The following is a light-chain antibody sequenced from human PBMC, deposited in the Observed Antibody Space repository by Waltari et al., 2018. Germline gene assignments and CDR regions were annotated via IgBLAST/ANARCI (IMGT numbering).Light chain of an antibody. CDR2: YNN. V-gene: IGLV1-44*01. Sequence: QSVLTHPPSASGTPGQRVTISCSGGSTNTGRNTVNWYQHVPGTAPKLLVYYNNQRPSGVPDRFSGSPSGTSASLAISGLQSADEATYYCSVWDDSLNGVVFGGGTKLAVL. CDR3: SVWDDSLNGVV. J-gene: IGLJ2*01. CDR1: STNTGRNT.